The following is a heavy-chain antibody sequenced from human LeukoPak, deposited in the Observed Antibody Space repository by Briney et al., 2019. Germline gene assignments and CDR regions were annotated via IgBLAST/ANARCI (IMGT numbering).Heavy chain of an antibody. Sequence: PSETLSLTCAVYGGSFSGYYWSWIRQPPGKGLEWIGEINHSGSTNYNPSLKSRVTISVDTSKNQFSLKLTSVTAADTAVYYCARGRVLYPMDVWGKGTTFTVSS. CDR2: INHSGST. CDR3: ARGRVLYPMDV. V-gene: IGHV4-34*01. CDR1: GGSFSGYY. J-gene: IGHJ6*03. D-gene: IGHD2-8*01.